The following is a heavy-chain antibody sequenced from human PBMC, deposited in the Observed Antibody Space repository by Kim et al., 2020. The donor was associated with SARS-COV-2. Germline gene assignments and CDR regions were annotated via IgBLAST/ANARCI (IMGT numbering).Heavy chain of an antibody. CDR1: GFTFSSYS. CDR3: ASWAWGGWRRLPGAFDI. V-gene: IGHV3-21*01. D-gene: IGHD6-19*01. CDR2: ISSSSSYI. Sequence: GGSLRLSCEASGFTFSSYSMNWVRQAPGKGLEWVSSISSSSSYIYYADSVKGRFTIPRDNAKNSLYLQMNSLRAEDTAVYYCASWAWGGWRRLPGAFDIWGQGTMVTVSS. J-gene: IGHJ3*02.